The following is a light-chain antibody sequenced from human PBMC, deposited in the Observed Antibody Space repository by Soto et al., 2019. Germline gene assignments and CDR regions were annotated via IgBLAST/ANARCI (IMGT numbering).Light chain of an antibody. V-gene: IGKV3-20*01. CDR1: QSVNNY. Sequence: EIVLTQSPATLSLSPGERATLSCRASQSVNNYLAWYQQRPGQAPRLLIYGASSRATDIPDRFSGSGSGTDFTLTISRLEPEDFAVYYCHQYDSSPATFGQGTKVDIK. CDR3: HQYDSSPAT. CDR2: GAS. J-gene: IGKJ1*01.